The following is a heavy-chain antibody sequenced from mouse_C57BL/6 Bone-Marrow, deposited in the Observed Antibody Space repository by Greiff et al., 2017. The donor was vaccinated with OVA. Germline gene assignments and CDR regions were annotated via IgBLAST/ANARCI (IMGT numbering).Heavy chain of an antibody. CDR1: GFSFNTYA. CDR3: VRSLRSHFDY. CDR2: IRSKSNNYAT. D-gene: IGHD1-1*01. V-gene: IGHV10-1*01. J-gene: IGHJ2*01. Sequence: DVKLVESGGGLVQPKGSLKLSCAASGFSFNTYAMNWVRQAPGKGLEWVARIRSKSNNYATYYADSVKDRFTISRDDSESMLYLQMNNLKTEDTAMYYCVRSLRSHFDYWGQGTTLTVSS.